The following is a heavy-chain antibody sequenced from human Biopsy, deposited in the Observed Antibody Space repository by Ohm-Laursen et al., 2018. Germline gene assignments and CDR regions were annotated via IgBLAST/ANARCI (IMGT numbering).Heavy chain of an antibody. CDR3: AKGQDLRGGAEYFQH. CDR2: INPHSGTT. V-gene: IGHV1-2*02. D-gene: IGHD2-15*01. CDR1: GYTFTSQD. J-gene: IGHJ1*01. Sequence: ASVKVSCKAPGYTFTSQDLRWVRQVPGQGLEWMGWINPHSGTTKYAQNFQGRVTMTRDTSTTTAYMELRRLRSDDTAVYYCAKGQDLRGGAEYFQHWGQGALVTVSS.